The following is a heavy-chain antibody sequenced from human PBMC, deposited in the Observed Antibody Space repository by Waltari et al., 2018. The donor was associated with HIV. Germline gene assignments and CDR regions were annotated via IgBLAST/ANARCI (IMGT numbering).Heavy chain of an antibody. CDR2: IYYTGTS. V-gene: IGHV4-59*01. CDR3: ARTVGTSISGVITYNWFDS. Sequence: QVQLQESGPGLVKPSETLSLTCNVSADTLNTYYLSWIRHSPAKGLEWIGYIYYTGTSNYNPSPSLKSRVTMSLDTSKTQFSLKLTSVSAADTAVYYCARTVGTSISGVITYNWFDSWGQGTLVTVSS. D-gene: IGHD3-3*01. J-gene: IGHJ5*01. CDR1: ADTLNTYY.